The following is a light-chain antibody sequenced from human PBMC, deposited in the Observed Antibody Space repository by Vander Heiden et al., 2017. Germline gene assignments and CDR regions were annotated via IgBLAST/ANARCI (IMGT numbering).Light chain of an antibody. V-gene: IGKV1-39*01. J-gene: IGKJ3*01. CDR2: AAS. CDR1: QSISDY. Sequence: DIQMTQSPSSLSASVGDRVTIPCRASQSISDYLNWYQQKPGKAPNLLIYAASSLRSGVPSRFSGSGSWTDFALTLSSLQPEDFATYYCQPSYSSPFTFGPWTKVDIK. CDR3: QPSYSSPFT.